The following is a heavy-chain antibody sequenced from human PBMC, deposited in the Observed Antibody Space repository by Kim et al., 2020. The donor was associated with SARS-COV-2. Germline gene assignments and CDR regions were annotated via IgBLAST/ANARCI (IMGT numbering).Heavy chain of an antibody. J-gene: IGHJ4*02. Sequence: GGSLRLSCTASGFTFSSYAMSWVRQAPGKGLEWVSAISGSGGSTYYADSVKGRFTISRDNSKNTLYLQMNSLRAEDTAVYYCAKDGWGVVAAAFDYWGQGTLVTVSS. CDR3: AKDGWGVVAAAFDY. CDR2: ISGSGGST. CDR1: GFTFSSYA. D-gene: IGHD2-15*01. V-gene: IGHV3-23*01.